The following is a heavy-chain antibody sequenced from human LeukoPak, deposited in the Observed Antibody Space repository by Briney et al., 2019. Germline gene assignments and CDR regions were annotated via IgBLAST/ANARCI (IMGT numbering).Heavy chain of an antibody. CDR3: AREDGVVIVRDYYYYGMDV. V-gene: IGHV1-69*13. D-gene: IGHD3-3*01. CDR2: IIPIFGTA. Sequence: SVKVSCKASGGTFSSYAINWVRQAPGQGLEWMGGIIPIFGTANYAQKFQGRVTITADESTSTAYMELSSLRSEDTAVYYCAREDGVVIVRDYYYYGMDVWGQGTTVTVSS. CDR1: GGTFSSYA. J-gene: IGHJ6*02.